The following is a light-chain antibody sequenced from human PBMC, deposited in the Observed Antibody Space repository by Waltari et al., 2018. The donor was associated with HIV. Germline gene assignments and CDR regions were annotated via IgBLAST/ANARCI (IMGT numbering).Light chain of an antibody. V-gene: IGLV1-47*02. J-gene: IGLJ3*02. CDR2: TNN. Sequence: QSVLTQPPSASGTPGQRVTISCSGSSSNIRINDVSWYKHRPGTAPKLLFFTNNQRPSWVPGRFSASKSGTSASLAISALQSDDEADYYCAAWDGSLRGGVFGGGTKLTV. CDR1: SSNIRIND. CDR3: AAWDGSLRGGV.